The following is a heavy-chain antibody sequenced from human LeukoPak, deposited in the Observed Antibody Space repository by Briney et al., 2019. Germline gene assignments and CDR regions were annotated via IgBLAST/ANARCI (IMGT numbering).Heavy chain of an antibody. D-gene: IGHD6-25*01. CDR2: ISNTGSTI. CDR1: GFTFSSYE. CDR3: AGARPGMTAAGDY. V-gene: IGHV3-48*03. J-gene: IGHJ4*02. Sequence: GGSLRLSCAASGFTFSSYEMNWVRQAPGKGLEWVSYISNTGSTIYYADSMKGRFTISRDNAQNSLYLQMNSLRAEDTAVYYCAGARPGMTAAGDYWGQGTLVTVSS.